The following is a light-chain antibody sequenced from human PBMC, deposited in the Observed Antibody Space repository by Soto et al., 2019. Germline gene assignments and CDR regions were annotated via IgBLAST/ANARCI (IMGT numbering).Light chain of an antibody. CDR1: RSDVGAYNY. CDR3: SLFTSRFTFV. J-gene: IGLJ1*01. Sequence: QSALTQPASVSGSPGQSIAISCTGTRSDVGAYNYVSWYQQHPGKAPKLMISEVTNRPSGVSDRFSGSKSGNTASLTISGLQAEDEADYYCSLFTSRFTFVFGTGTKLPVL. CDR2: EVT. V-gene: IGLV2-14*01.